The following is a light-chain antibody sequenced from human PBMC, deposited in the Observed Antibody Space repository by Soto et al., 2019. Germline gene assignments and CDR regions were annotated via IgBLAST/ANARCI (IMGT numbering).Light chain of an antibody. V-gene: IGKV3-20*01. CDR3: QQYGSSRFT. J-gene: IGKJ4*01. Sequence: EVVLTQSPGTLSLSPGERATLSCRVSQSVSSSYLAWYQQKPGQSPRLLIYGASSRATGIPDRFSGSGSGTDFTLTISRLEPEDFAVYYCQQYGSSRFTFGGGTKVDIK. CDR2: GAS. CDR1: QSVSSSY.